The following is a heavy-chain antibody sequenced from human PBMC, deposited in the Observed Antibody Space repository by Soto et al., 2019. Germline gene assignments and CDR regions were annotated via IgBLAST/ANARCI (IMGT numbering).Heavy chain of an antibody. D-gene: IGHD6-25*01. CDR1: GFIFNNAW. J-gene: IGHJ4*02. Sequence: EVQLVESGGGLVNPGGSLRLSCAGSGFIFNNAWMSWVRQAPGKGLEWVGRIKSRTEGTTTDYATSVEGRFTISRDDSKNTLYLHMNSLKTDATAVYYCASRLVDSATGYFDHWGQGTLVTVSS. CDR3: ASRLVDSATGYFDH. CDR2: IKSRTEGTTT. V-gene: IGHV3-15*01.